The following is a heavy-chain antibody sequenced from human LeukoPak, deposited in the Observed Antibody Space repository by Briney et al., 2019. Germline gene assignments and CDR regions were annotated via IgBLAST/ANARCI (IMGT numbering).Heavy chain of an antibody. V-gene: IGHV1-69*04. D-gene: IGHD5-12*01. Sequence: SVKVSCKASGGTFSGYAISWVRQAPGQGLEWMGRIIPILGIANYAQKFQGRVTITADKSTSTAYMELSSLRSEDTAVYYCARRRGYSGYDYRADAFDIWGQGTMVTVSS. J-gene: IGHJ3*02. CDR1: GGTFSGYA. CDR2: IIPILGIA. CDR3: ARRRGYSGYDYRADAFDI.